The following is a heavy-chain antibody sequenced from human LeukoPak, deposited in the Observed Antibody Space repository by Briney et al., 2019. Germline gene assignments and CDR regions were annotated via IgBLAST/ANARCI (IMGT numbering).Heavy chain of an antibody. D-gene: IGHD5-18*01. J-gene: IGHJ4*02. Sequence: SETLSLTCTVSGGSISSSSAYWGWIRPPPGKGLEWIGSIYYSKNTYYNPSLKSRVTISADTSKNQFSLTLGSVSATDTAVYYCVSPRGFSYGYFDYWGQGTLVTVSS. CDR2: IYYSKNT. CDR1: GGSISSSSAY. CDR3: VSPRGFSYGYFDY. V-gene: IGHV4-39*01.